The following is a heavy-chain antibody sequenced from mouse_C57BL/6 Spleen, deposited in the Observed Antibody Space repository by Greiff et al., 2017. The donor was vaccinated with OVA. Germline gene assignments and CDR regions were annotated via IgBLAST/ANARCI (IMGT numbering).Heavy chain of an antibody. V-gene: IGHV1-18*01. D-gene: IGHD4-1*01. CDR1: GYTFTDYN. J-gene: IGHJ3*01. Sequence: VQLQQSGPELVKPGASVKIPCKASGYTFTDYNMDWVKQSHGKSLEWIGDINPNNGGTIYNQKFKGKATLTVDKSSSTAYMELRSLTSEDTAVYYCAREGDWALAYWGQGTLVTVSA. CDR3: AREGDWALAY. CDR2: INPNNGGT.